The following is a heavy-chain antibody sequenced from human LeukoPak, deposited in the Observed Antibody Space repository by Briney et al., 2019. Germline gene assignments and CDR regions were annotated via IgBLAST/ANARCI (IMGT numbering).Heavy chain of an antibody. Sequence: ASVKVSCKAAAYTFSGYYLHWVRQAPGHGLEWMGRIIPILGIANYAQKFQGRVTITADKSTSTAYMELSSLRSEDTAVYYCARYTYDSSGYPAYYFDYWGQGTLVTVSS. CDR1: AYTFSGYY. J-gene: IGHJ4*02. V-gene: IGHV1-69*02. CDR3: ARYTYDSSGYPAYYFDY. CDR2: IIPILGIA. D-gene: IGHD3-22*01.